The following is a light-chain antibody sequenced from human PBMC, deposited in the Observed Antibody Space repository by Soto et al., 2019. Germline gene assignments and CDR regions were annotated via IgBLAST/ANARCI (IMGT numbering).Light chain of an antibody. V-gene: IGKV3-11*01. CDR2: DAS. CDR3: HQRSSWPPA. J-gene: IGKJ5*01. CDR1: QSVSSY. Sequence: EIVLTQSPATLSLSPGERATLSCRASQSVSSYLAWYQQKPGQAPSLLIYDASNRATCIPARFSGSGSGTDFTLTISSLEPEDFAVYYCHQRSSWPPAFGQGTRLEIK.